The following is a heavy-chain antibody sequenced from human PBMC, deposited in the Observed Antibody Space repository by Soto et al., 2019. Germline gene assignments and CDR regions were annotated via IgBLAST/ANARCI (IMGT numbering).Heavy chain of an antibody. D-gene: IGHD3-16*01. CDR3: ARADPDASVGY. Sequence: SETLSLTCTVSGGSMSSHYWTWLRQPPGKGLEWIGYISYSGSTYYNPSLKSRVTISADTSRSQFSLKLSSVIAADTAVYYCARADPDASVGYWGQGTLVTVSS. CDR2: ISYSGST. J-gene: IGHJ4*02. CDR1: GGSMSSHY. V-gene: IGHV4-59*11.